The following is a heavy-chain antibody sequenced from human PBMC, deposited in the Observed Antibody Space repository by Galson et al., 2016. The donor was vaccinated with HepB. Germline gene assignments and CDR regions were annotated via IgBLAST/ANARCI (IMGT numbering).Heavy chain of an antibody. D-gene: IGHD2-15*01. CDR2: IYYXGST. J-gene: IGHJ4*03. CDR3: AAGEAARQYDFXY. CDR1: XXSVXXXSXX. V-gene: IGHV4-61*01. Sequence: ETXXLTCTVXXXSVXXXSXXXNWXXXPPGXXLEWXGYIYYXGSTNXXPSLKSRVAISVDTSKNKFSLKLRSVTAADTAVYXCAAGEAARQYDFXYWGQGXXVT.